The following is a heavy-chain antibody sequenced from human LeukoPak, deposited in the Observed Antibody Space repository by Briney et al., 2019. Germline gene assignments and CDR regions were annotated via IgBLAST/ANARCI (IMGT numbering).Heavy chain of an antibody. V-gene: IGHV3-30*02. J-gene: IGHJ4*02. Sequence: PGGSLRLSCAASGFTFSHYGMHWVRQAPGKGLEWVAFIRYDGSNKDYADSVKGRFTISRDNSKNTLYLQMNSLRAEDTAVYCCAKDGYNCSDYWGQGTLVTVSS. CDR3: AKDGYNCSDY. CDR1: GFTFSHYG. D-gene: IGHD5-24*01. CDR2: IRYDGSNK.